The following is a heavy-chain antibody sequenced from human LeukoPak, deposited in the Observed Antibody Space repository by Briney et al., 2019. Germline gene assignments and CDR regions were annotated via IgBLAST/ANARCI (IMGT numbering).Heavy chain of an antibody. Sequence: RSSETLSLTCTVSGGSISSTAYYWDWIRQPPGKGLEWIGSIYYSETTYYNSSLKSRVTISLNTSKNQFSLRLTSVTAADTAVYYCARQVSDYYYYYIDVWSKGATVTVSS. CDR1: GGSISSTAYY. CDR2: IYYSETT. J-gene: IGHJ6*03. D-gene: IGHD5/OR15-5a*01. V-gene: IGHV4-39*01. CDR3: ARQVSDYYYYYIDV.